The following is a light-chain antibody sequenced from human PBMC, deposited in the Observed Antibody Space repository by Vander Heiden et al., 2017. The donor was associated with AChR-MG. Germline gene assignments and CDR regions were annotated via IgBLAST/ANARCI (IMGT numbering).Light chain of an antibody. Sequence: QTVVTQEPSFSVSPGGTVTLTCGLSSGSVSTSYLPSWYQQTPGQAPRTLIYSTNIRSSVVPDRFSGSILGNKAALTITGAQADDECDYYCVLNVGTGIWVFGGGTKLTVL. V-gene: IGLV8-61*01. CDR2: STN. J-gene: IGLJ3*02. CDR3: VLNVGTGIWV. CDR1: SGSVSTSYL.